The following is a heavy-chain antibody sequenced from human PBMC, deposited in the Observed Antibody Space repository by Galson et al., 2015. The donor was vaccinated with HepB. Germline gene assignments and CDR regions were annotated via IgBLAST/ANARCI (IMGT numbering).Heavy chain of an antibody. D-gene: IGHD5-24*01. CDR2: TSGTGGST. J-gene: IGHJ3*02. V-gene: IGHV3-23*01. Sequence: SLRLSCAASGFTFGRYGMSWVRQAPGKGLEWVSGTSGTGGSTYYADSVKGRFAVSRDKSKNTLYLQMNSLRADDTAVYYCAIAYEMDTLFLGYDAFDIRGQGTMVTVSS. CDR3: AIAYEMDTLFLGYDAFDI. CDR1: GFTFGRYG.